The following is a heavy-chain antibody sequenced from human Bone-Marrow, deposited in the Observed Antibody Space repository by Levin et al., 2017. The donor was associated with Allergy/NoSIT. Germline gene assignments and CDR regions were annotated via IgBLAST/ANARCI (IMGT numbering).Heavy chain of an antibody. CDR3: ARGPRDAFDI. CDR1: GGSVSSGSYY. CDR2: IYYSGST. Sequence: SQTLSLTCTVSGGSVSSGSYYWSWIRQPPGKGLEWIGYIYYSGSTNYNPSLKSRVTISVDTSKNQFSLKLSSVTAADTAVYYCARGPRDAFDIWGQGTMVTVSS. V-gene: IGHV4-61*01. J-gene: IGHJ3*02.